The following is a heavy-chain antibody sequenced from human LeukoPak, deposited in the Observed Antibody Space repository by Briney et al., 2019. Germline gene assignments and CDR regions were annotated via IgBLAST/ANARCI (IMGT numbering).Heavy chain of an antibody. V-gene: IGHV4-34*01. CDR3: ARADYYYYYMDV. CDR1: GGPFSGYY. J-gene: IGHJ6*03. Sequence: SETLSLTCAVYGGPFSGYYWSWIRQPPGKGLEWIGEINHSGSTYYNPSLKSRVTISVDTSKNQFSLKLSSVTAADTAVYYCARADYYYYYMDVWGKGTTVTVSS. CDR2: INHSGST.